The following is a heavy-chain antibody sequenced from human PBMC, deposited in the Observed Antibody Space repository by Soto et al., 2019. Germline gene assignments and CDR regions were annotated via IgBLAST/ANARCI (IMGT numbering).Heavy chain of an antibody. V-gene: IGHV3-15*01. Sequence: GGSLRLSCAASGFTFSNAWMSWVRQAPGKGLEWVGRIKSKTDGGTTDYAAPVKGRFTISRDDSKNTLYLQMNSLKTEDTAVYYCTTAPDSMVRGVIITQIFDYWGQGTLVTVSS. CDR2: IKSKTDGGTT. D-gene: IGHD3-10*01. J-gene: IGHJ4*02. CDR1: GFTFSNAW. CDR3: TTAPDSMVRGVIITQIFDY.